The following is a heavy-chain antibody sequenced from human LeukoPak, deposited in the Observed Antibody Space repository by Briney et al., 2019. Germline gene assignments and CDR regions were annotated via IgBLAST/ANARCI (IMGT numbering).Heavy chain of an antibody. Sequence: GGSLRLSCAASGFTFSSYSMNWVRQAPGKGLEWVSYISSTGGTIYYADSMKGRFTISRDNAKKSVYLQMNSLRAEDTAVYYCATTGLLGDIPWGQGTLVTVSS. V-gene: IGHV3-48*04. CDR1: GFTFSSYS. CDR3: ATTGLLGDIP. D-gene: IGHD3-10*01. J-gene: IGHJ5*02. CDR2: ISSTGGTI.